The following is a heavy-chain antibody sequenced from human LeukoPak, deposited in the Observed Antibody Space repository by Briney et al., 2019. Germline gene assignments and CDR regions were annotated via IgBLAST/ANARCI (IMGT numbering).Heavy chain of an antibody. CDR3: ARGPLIAAAGTW. Sequence: GGSLRLSCAASGFTFSSYWMSWVRQAPGEGLEWVAKINQEGTEKAYVGSVRGRFTISRDNAKNALFLQMNSLRAEETAVYYCARGPLIAAAGTWWGQGTLVTVSS. CDR1: GFTFSSYW. J-gene: IGHJ4*02. D-gene: IGHD6-13*01. CDR2: INQEGTEK. V-gene: IGHV3-7*03.